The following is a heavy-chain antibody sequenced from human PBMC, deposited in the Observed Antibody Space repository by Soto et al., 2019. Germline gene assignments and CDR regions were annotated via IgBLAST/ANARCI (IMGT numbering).Heavy chain of an antibody. CDR1: GFTFSSYA. CDR3: ARDIAVAGTQTDY. D-gene: IGHD6-19*01. Sequence: QVQLVESGGGVVQPGRSLRLSCAASGFTFSSYAMHWVRQAPGKGLEWVAVISYDGNNKYYADSVKGRFTISRDNSKNTLYLQMNSLRAEDTAVYYCARDIAVAGTQTDYWGQGTLVTVSS. J-gene: IGHJ4*02. CDR2: ISYDGNNK. V-gene: IGHV3-30-3*01.